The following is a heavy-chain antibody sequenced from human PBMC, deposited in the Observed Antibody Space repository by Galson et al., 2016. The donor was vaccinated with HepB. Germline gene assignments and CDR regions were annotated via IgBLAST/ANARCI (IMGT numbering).Heavy chain of an antibody. D-gene: IGHD3-10*01. J-gene: IGHJ5*02. Sequence: SLRLSCASSGFAFGGFWMSWVRQAPGKGLQWVATIKQDGSEKSYVDSVRGRFTISRDNPKSSLYVQMNGLRVEDTAVYYCVRSKSMSHRFLGLPRNQRGFNYGSLVFDLRGQGMLVTVSS. V-gene: IGHV3-7*03. CDR2: IKQDGSEK. CDR1: GFAFGGFW. CDR3: VRSKSMSHRFLGLPRNQRGFNYGSLVFDL.